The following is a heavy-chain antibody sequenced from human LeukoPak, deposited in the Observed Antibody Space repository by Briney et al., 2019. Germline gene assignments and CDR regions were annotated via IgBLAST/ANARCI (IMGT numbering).Heavy chain of an antibody. Sequence: GASVKVSCKVSGYTLTELCMHWVRQAPGKGLEWMGGFDPEDGETIYAQKFQGRVTMTEDTSTDTAYMELSSLRSEDTAVYYCATADMTTVTTGYSSWGQGTLVTVSS. V-gene: IGHV1-24*01. CDR1: GYTLTELC. J-gene: IGHJ4*02. CDR2: FDPEDGET. D-gene: IGHD4-17*01. CDR3: ATADMTTVTTGYSS.